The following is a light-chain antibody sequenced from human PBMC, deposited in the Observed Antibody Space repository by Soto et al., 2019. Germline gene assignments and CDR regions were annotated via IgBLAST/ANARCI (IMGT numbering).Light chain of an antibody. CDR2: GAS. V-gene: IGKV3-20*01. Sequence: ELVLTQSPGTLSLSPGERATLSCRASQIVSSSYLAWYQQKPGQAPRPLIYGASSRAIGIPDRFSGSGSGTDFTLTISRLEPEDFAVYYCQQYGSSPWSFGQGTKVDIK. CDR3: QQYGSSPWS. J-gene: IGKJ1*01. CDR1: QIVSSSY.